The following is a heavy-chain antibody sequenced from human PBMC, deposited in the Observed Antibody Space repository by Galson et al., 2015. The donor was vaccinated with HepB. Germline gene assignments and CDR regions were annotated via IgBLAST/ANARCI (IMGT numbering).Heavy chain of an antibody. CDR3: ASGRFGELTPDFEY. D-gene: IGHD3-10*01. J-gene: IGHJ4*02. CDR1: GYTFTSYA. CDR2: ISAGNGHT. Sequence: PVKVSCKASGYTFTSYAIQWVRQAPGQRLEWMGWISAGNGHTKYSQKFQGRVTITRDTSASTAYMELTSLRSEDTAVYYCASGRFGELTPDFEYWGQGTLVTVSS. V-gene: IGHV1-3*01.